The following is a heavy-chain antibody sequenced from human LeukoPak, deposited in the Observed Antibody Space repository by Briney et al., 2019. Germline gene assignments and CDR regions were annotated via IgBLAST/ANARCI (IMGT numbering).Heavy chain of an antibody. J-gene: IGHJ3*02. CDR2: IYSGGST. CDR1: GFTVSSNY. V-gene: IGHV3-53*01. Sequence: GGSLRLSCAASGFTVSSNYMSWVRQAPGKGLEWVSVIYSGGSTYYADSVKGRFTISRDNSKNTLYLQMNSLRAEDTAVYYCAKDILTGYYEAFDIWGQGTMVTVSS. D-gene: IGHD3-9*01. CDR3: AKDILTGYYEAFDI.